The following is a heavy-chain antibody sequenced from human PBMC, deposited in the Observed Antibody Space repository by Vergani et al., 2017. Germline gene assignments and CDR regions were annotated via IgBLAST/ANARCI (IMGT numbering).Heavy chain of an antibody. Sequence: QVQLQESGPGLVTPSQTLSLICIVSGGSISSGDYYWTWIRQPPGKGLEWIGYISYSGTTYYNPSLKSRVTMSVDTSKNQFSLKLSSVTAADTAVYYCAREESYYYDSGSYWGRGTLVTVSS. CDR1: GGSISSGDYY. J-gene: IGHJ4*02. CDR2: ISYSGTT. CDR3: AREESYYYDSGSY. V-gene: IGHV4-30-4*08. D-gene: IGHD3-22*01.